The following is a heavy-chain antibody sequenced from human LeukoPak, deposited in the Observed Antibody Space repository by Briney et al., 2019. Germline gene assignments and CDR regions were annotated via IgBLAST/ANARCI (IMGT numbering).Heavy chain of an antibody. CDR2: IDTNTGNA. CDR3: ARDSYSSSAGLAY. J-gene: IGHJ4*02. D-gene: IGHD6-13*01. Sequence: GASVKVSCKASGYSFSSYAMNWVRQAPGQGLEWMGWIDTNTGNATYAQGFTGRFVFSLDTSVSTAYLQISSLKAEDTAVYYCARDSYSSSAGLAYWGQGTLVTVSS. V-gene: IGHV7-4-1*02. CDR1: GYSFSSYA.